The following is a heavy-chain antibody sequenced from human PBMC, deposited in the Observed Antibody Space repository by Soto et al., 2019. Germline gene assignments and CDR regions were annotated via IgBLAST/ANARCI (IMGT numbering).Heavy chain of an antibody. J-gene: IGHJ4*02. CDR3: AKRMRGAPVYYLDF. D-gene: IGHD1-26*01. CDR1: GFHFSTYA. Sequence: LRLSCEASGFHFSTYAMNWFRQAPGKGLEWVAVMAYDGSNTYYAADVKCRFTISRDNSTNTLDLQMESLIRAHTGVDYSAKRMRGAPVYYLDFGGMGPRVTAPQ. CDR2: MAYDGSNT. V-gene: IGHV3-30*18.